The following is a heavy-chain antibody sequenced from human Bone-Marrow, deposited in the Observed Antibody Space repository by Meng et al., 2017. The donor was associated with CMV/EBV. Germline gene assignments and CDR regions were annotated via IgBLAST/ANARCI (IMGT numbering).Heavy chain of an antibody. V-gene: IGHV1-18*01. CDR1: GYNFPSYG. J-gene: IGHJ4*02. CDR3: ARPYTIFGVVIPGVLDY. CDR2: ISAYHGNT. D-gene: IGHD3-3*01. Sequence: ASVNVSCKSSGYNFPSYGITWIRQAPGQGLEWMASISAYHGNTSYAQKVQGRVTVTTDTSTSTAYMELRSLRSDDTAVYYCARPYTIFGVVIPGVLDYWGQGTLVTVSS.